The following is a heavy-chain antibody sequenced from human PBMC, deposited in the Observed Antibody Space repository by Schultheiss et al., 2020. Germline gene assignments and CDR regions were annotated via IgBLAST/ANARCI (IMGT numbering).Heavy chain of an antibody. J-gene: IGHJ5*02. CDR1: GFSFSSHW. CDR3: AKEDTGLNH. Sequence: GESLKISCAASGFSFSSHWMNWVRQAPGKGLEWVANINGDGSEKHYVDSVKGRFTISRDNAKNSLYLQMNSLRAEDTALYYCAKEDTGLNHWGQGTLVTVSS. V-gene: IGHV3-7*03. CDR2: INGDGSEK. D-gene: IGHD1-14*01.